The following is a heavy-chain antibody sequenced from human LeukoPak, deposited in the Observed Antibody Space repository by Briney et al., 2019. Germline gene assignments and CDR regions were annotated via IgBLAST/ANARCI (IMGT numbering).Heavy chain of an antibody. CDR2: MNPNSGNT. D-gene: IGHD1-20*01. J-gene: IGHJ6*02. V-gene: IGHV1-8*02. CDR1: GYNFTSHW. Sequence: GESLKISCKGSGYNFTSHWIGWVRQMPGKGLEWMGWMNPNSGNTGYAQKFQGRVTMTRNTSISTAYMELSSLRSEDTAVYYCARHPRITGNYYYYYGMDVWGQGTTVTVSS. CDR3: ARHPRITGNYYYYYGMDV.